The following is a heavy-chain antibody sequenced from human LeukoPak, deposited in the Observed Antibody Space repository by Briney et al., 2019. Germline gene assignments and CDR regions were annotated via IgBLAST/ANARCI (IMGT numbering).Heavy chain of an antibody. V-gene: IGHV4-59*07. Sequence: SDTLSLTCTVSGGSISSYYWSWIRQPPGKGLEWIGYIYYTGNTNYNPSLQSRVSVSVDKSKNQFSLKLRFVTAADTAVYYCARGGGVWRHYFDSWGQGTQVAVSS. CDR3: ARGGGVWRHYFDS. D-gene: IGHD2-21*02. J-gene: IGHJ4*02. CDR1: GGSISSYY. CDR2: IYYTGNT.